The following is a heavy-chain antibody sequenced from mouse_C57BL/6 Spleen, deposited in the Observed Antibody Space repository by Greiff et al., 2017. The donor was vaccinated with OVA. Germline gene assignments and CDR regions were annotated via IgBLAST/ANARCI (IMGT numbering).Heavy chain of an antibody. CDR1: GYSFTGYY. V-gene: IGHV1-42*01. Sequence: VQLKQSGPELVKPGASVKISCKASGYSFTGYYMNWVKQSPEKSLEWIGEINPSTGGTTYNQKFKAKATLTVDKSSSTAYMQLKSLTSEDSAVYYCARRGIGYLFAYWGQGTLVTVSA. J-gene: IGHJ3*01. CDR2: INPSTGGT. D-gene: IGHD2-2*01. CDR3: ARRGIGYLFAY.